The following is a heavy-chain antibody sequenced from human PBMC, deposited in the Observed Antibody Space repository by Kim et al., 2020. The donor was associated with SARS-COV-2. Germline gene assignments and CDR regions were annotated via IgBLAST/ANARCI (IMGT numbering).Heavy chain of an antibody. V-gene: IGHV6-1*01. D-gene: IGHD3-22*01. CDR2: TYYRSKWYN. Sequence: SQTLSLTCAISGDSVSSNSAAWNWIRQSPSRGLEWLGRTYYRSKWYNDYAVSVKSRITINPDTSKNQFSLQLNSVTPEDTAVYYCARDGSAYYYDSSGLTFDYWGQGTLVTVSS. J-gene: IGHJ4*02. CDR1: GDSVSSNSAA. CDR3: ARDGSAYYYDSSGLTFDY.